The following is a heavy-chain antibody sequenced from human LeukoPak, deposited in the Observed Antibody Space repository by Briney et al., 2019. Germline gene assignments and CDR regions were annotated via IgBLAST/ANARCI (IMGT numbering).Heavy chain of an antibody. V-gene: IGHV3-11*01. J-gene: IGHJ4*02. CDR3: ARSGYFTSGSYADY. D-gene: IGHD3-10*01. CDR2: ITRDNTI. CDR1: GFTFSDYY. Sequence: GGSLRLSCSASGFTFSDYYMSWIRQAPGKGLEWIAYITRDNTIFYIDSVKGRFTISRDNAEKSLFLQMNSLGAEDTAMYYCARSGYFTSGSYADYWGQGTLVIVSS.